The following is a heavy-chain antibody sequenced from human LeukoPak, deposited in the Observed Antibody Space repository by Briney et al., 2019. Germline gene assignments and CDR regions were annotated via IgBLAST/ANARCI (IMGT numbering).Heavy chain of an antibody. CDR2: INPSGGST. V-gene: IGHV1-46*01. D-gene: IGHD2-2*02. J-gene: IGHJ6*02. Sequence: GASVKVSCKASGYTFTSYYMHWVRQAPGQGLEWMGIINPSGGSTSYAQKFQGRVTMTRDTSTSTVYMELSSLRSEDTAVYYCARDGWCNSTSCDINYYYGMDVWGQGTTVTVSS. CDR1: GYTFTSYY. CDR3: ARDGWCNSTSCDINYYYGMDV.